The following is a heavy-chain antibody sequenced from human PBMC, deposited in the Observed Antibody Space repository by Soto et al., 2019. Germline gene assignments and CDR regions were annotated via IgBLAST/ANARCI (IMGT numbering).Heavy chain of an antibody. V-gene: IGHV1-69*12. J-gene: IGHJ6*02. CDR2: IIPMFGTT. D-gene: IGHD3-10*01. Sequence: QIQLVQSGAEVKKPGSSVKVSCKASGGTFSNYAFSWVRHAPGQGLEWMGGIIPMFGTTSYAQKFQGRVTITADESTSTVYIELSSLRSEDTAVYYGASPMVHMDVWAQGTTVTVSS. CDR1: GGTFSNYA. CDR3: ASPMVHMDV.